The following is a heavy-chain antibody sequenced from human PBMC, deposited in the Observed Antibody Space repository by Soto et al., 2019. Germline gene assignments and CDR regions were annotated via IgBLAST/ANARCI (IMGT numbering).Heavy chain of an antibody. Sequence: QVQLVQSGAEVKKPGSSVKVSCKASGGTFSSYAISWVRQAPGQGLEWMGGIIPIFGTANYAQKFQGRVTITADESTSTAYRERSSLRPEDTAVYYCLQRWLQSYGMDVWGQGTTVTVSS. CDR1: GGTFSSYA. CDR3: LQRWLQSYGMDV. CDR2: IIPIFGTA. D-gene: IGHD5-12*01. V-gene: IGHV1-69*12. J-gene: IGHJ6*02.